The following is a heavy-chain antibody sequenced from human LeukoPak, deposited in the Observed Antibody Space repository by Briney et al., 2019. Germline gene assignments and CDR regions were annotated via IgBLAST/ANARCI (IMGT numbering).Heavy chain of an antibody. Sequence: ASVKVSCKVSGYTFTTYTISWVRQAPGQGLEWMGWISPYNGNTNYAQKLQGRVTMTTDTSTSTAYMELRSLRSDDTAVYYCAREEGAPIAAANIWGLGTMVTVSS. CDR3: AREEGAPIAAANI. D-gene: IGHD6-13*01. J-gene: IGHJ3*02. CDR2: ISPYNGNT. CDR1: GYTFTTYT. V-gene: IGHV1-18*04.